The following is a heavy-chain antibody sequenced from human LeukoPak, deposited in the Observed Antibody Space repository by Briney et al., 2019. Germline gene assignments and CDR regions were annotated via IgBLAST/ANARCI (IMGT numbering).Heavy chain of an antibody. D-gene: IGHD5-18*01. Sequence: PSETLSLTCSVSDDSITMYYWTWIRQPPGKGLEWIGYVDHTGSTNFNPSLKSRVTISVDTSKNQFSLKLSSVTAADTAVYYCAREKSGSYGYYYYYYYMDVWGKGTTVTVSS. V-gene: IGHV4-59*12. CDR2: VDHTGST. J-gene: IGHJ6*03. CDR1: DDSITMYY. CDR3: AREKSGSYGYYYYYYYMDV.